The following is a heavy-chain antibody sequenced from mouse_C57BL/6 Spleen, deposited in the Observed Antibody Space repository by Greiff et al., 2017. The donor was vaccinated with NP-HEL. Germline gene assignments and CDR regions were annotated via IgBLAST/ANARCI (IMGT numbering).Heavy chain of an antibody. CDR1: GFTFSDYG. D-gene: IGHD1-1*01. J-gene: IGHJ2*01. V-gene: IGHV5-17*01. Sequence: EVMLVESGGGLVKPGGSLKLSCAASGFTFSDYGMHWVRQAPEKGLEWVAYISSGSSTIYYADTVKGRFTISRDNAKNTLCLQMTSLRSEDTAMYYCARMVLRSFDYWGQGTTLTVSS. CDR3: ARMVLRSFDY. CDR2: ISSGSSTI.